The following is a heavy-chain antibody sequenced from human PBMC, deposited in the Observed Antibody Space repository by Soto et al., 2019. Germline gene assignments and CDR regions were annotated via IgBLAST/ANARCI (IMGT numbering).Heavy chain of an antibody. V-gene: IGHV1-69*13. CDR1: GGTFSSYA. CDR2: IIPIFGTA. CDR3: ARPRYSGITGTTYYFDY. J-gene: IGHJ4*02. D-gene: IGHD1-7*01. Sequence: SVKVSCKAAGGTFSSYAISWVRQAPGQGLEWMGGIIPIFGTANYAQKFQGRVTITADESTSTAYMELSSLRSEDTAVYYCARPRYSGITGTTYYFDYWGQGTLVTVSS.